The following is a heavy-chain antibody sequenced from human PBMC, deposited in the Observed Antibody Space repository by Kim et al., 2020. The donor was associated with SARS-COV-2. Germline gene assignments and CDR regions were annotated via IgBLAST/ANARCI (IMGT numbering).Heavy chain of an antibody. Sequence: SVKGRFTISRDNAKNALYLQMNSRRAEETALYYCAKDTKDYYDSSGYVDYWGQGTLVTVSS. V-gene: IGHV3-9*01. D-gene: IGHD3-22*01. J-gene: IGHJ4*02. CDR3: AKDTKDYYDSSGYVDY.